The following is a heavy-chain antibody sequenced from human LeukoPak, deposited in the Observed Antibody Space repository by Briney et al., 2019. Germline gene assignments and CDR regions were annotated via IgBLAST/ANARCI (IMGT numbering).Heavy chain of an antibody. J-gene: IGHJ5*02. CDR2: LFYSGNM. D-gene: IGHD3-16*01. CDR1: GGSIYTSDYY. Sequence: SETLSLTCTVSGGSIYTSDYYWAWIRQPPGKGLEWIGSLFYSGNMYYSPSLKSRVTISVDTSKNQFSLKLSSVTAADTAVYYCARDWYPGGFDPWGQGTLVTVSS. CDR3: ARDWYPGGFDP. V-gene: IGHV4-39*07.